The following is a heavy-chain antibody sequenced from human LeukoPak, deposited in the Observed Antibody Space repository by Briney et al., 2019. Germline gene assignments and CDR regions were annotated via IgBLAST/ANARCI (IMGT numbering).Heavy chain of an antibody. J-gene: IGHJ4*02. CDR2: FDPEDGET. CDR1: GYTLTELS. CDR3: ATGLFFQVDTAMATVPYFDY. V-gene: IGHV1-24*01. D-gene: IGHD5-18*01. Sequence: ASVQVSCKVSGYTLTELSMHWVRQAPGKGLEWMGGFDPEDGETIYAQKFQGRVTMTEDTSTDIAYMELSSLRSEDTAVYYCATGLFFQVDTAMATVPYFDYWGQGTLVTVSS.